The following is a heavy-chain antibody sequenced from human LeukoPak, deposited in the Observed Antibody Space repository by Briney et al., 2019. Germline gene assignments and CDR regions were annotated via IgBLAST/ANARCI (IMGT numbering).Heavy chain of an antibody. Sequence: PSETLSLTCAVYGGSFSGYYWSWIRQPPGKGLEWIGEINHSGSTNYNPSLKSRVTISVDTSKNQFSLKLSSVTAADTAVYYCARGGPVTMVRGVISFSDYWGQGTLVTVSS. CDR2: INHSGST. V-gene: IGHV4-34*01. CDR1: GGSFSGYY. D-gene: IGHD3-10*01. CDR3: ARGGPVTMVRGVISFSDY. J-gene: IGHJ4*02.